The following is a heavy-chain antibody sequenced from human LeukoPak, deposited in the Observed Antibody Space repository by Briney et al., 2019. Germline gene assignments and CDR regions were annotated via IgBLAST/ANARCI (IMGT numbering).Heavy chain of an antibody. J-gene: IGHJ4*02. D-gene: IGHD3-22*01. V-gene: IGHV1-24*01. Sequence: GASVKVSCKVSGYTLTELSMHWVRQAPGKGLEWMGGFDPEDGETIYAQKFQGRVTMTEDTSTDTAYMELSSLRSEDTAVYYCATGTSTGYYDSSGYYYVFDYWGQGTLVTVSS. CDR3: ATGTSTGYYDSSGYYYVFDY. CDR2: FDPEDGET. CDR1: GYTLTELS.